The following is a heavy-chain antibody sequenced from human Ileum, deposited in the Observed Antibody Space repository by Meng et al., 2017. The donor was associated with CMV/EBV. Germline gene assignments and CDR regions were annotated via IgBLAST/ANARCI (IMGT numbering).Heavy chain of an antibody. J-gene: IGHJ4*02. Sequence: GESLKISCATSGFTFSTSWMHWVRRVPGKGLLWVSRLTRDGRTAYADSVKGRFTISRDDATSTLYLHMNSLRAEDTAVYYCARDGDYKLDYWGQGTLVTVSS. CDR2: LTRDGRTA. V-gene: IGHV3-74*03. CDR1: GFTFSTSW. CDR3: ARDGDYKLDY. D-gene: IGHD4-11*01.